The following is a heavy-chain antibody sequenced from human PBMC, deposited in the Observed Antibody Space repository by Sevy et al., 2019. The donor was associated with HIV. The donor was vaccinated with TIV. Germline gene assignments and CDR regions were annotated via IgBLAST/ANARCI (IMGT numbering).Heavy chain of an antibody. CDR1: GFTFDDYT. Sequence: GGYLRLSCAASGFTFDDYTMYWVRQAPGKGLEWVSLISWDGDTIYYADAVKGRFTISRDNSKNSLYLQMNSLRTEDTALYYCAKSYGSGSYYSPPGYWGQGTLVTVSS. D-gene: IGHD3-10*01. J-gene: IGHJ4*02. V-gene: IGHV3-43*01. CDR3: AKSYGSGSYYSPPGY. CDR2: ISWDGDTI.